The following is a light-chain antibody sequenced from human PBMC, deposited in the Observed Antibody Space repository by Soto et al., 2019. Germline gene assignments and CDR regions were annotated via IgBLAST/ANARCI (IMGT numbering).Light chain of an antibody. CDR3: QQRSNWPPGLT. CDR1: QSVSSY. V-gene: IGKV3-11*01. J-gene: IGKJ4*01. CDR2: DAS. Sequence: EIVLTQSPATLSLSPGERATLSCRASQSVSSYLAWYQQKPGQAPRLLIYDASNRATGIPARFSGSGSGTDFTLTISSLEPEDFAVYYCQQRSNWPPGLTFGGGTKA.